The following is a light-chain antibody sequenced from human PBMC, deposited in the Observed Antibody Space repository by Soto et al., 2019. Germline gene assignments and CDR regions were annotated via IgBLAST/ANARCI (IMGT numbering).Light chain of an antibody. V-gene: IGKV3-15*01. CDR3: QQYNDWPPA. J-gene: IGKJ4*01. Sequence: ETVMTQSPATLSLSLGGRATLSCRASQRGRSKLVSYQQKPGQAPRFLIHGASTRATGIPARFRGSGSGTEFTLTIDSLHSEDFAVYYCQQYNDWPPAFGGGTKVDIK. CDR2: GAS. CDR1: QRGRSK.